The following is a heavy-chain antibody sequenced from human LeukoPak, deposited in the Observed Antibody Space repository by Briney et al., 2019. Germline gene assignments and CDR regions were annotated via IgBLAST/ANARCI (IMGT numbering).Heavy chain of an antibody. V-gene: IGHV1-2*02. CDR1: GYNFTDYY. Sequence: ASVKVSCKASGYNFTDYYIHWVRQAPGQGLEWMGWINPKSGGTNYAQKFQGRVTMTRDTSISTAYVELSRLRSDDTAVYYCARDGHFDKWGQGTLVTVSS. CDR3: ARDGHFDK. J-gene: IGHJ4*02. CDR2: INPKSGGT.